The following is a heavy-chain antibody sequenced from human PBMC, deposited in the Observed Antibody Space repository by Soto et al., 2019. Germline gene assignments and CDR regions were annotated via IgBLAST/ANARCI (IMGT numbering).Heavy chain of an antibody. CDR3: ARDRSIEWLRVRPRDPRCFDY. V-gene: IGHV1-18*01. D-gene: IGHD5-12*01. CDR1: GYTFTSYG. Sequence: QVQLVQSGAEVKKPGASVKVSCKASGYTFTSYGISWVRQAPGQGLEWMGWISAYNGNTNYAQKLQGRVTMTTDTSTSTAYMELRSLRYDDTDVYYCARDRSIEWLRVRPRDPRCFDYWGQGTLVTVSS. J-gene: IGHJ4*02. CDR2: ISAYNGNT.